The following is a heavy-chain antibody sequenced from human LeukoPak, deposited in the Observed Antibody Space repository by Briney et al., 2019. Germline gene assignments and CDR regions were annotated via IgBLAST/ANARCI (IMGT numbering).Heavy chain of an antibody. CDR2: INTDGSST. D-gene: IGHD3-22*01. CDR3: ARAYDSRGYYFSYYFDY. Sequence: GGSLRLSCAASGFTFSSYWMSWVRQAPGKGLVWVSRINTDGSSTSYADSVKGRFTVSRDNAKNTLYLQMNSLRAEDTAVYYCARAYDSRGYYFSYYFDYWGQGTLVTVSS. CDR1: GFTFSSYW. J-gene: IGHJ4*02. V-gene: IGHV3-74*01.